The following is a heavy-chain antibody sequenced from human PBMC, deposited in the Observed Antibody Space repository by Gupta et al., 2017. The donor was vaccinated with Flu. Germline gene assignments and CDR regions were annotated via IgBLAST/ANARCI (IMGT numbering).Heavy chain of an antibody. CDR2: ILPIFRTP. V-gene: IGHV1-69*01. CDR1: GGTFSKFG. J-gene: IGHJ6*02. Sequence: QVQLVQSGAEVKKPGSSVKVSCTASGGTFSKFGVSWVRQAPGQGLEWMGGILPIFRTPNYAQSFQGRVTITADESTSTAYMELNSLRSEDTAIYYCAGSGDSGQLLRNYYYDMDVWGQGTTVTVSS. D-gene: IGHD2-2*01. CDR3: AGSGDSGQLLRNYYYDMDV.